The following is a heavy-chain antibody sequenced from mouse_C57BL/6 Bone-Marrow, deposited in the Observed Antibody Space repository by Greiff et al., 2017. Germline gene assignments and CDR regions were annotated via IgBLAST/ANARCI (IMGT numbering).Heavy chain of an antibody. Sequence: EVKLLESGGGLVQPGGSLKLSCAASGIDFSRYWMSWVRRAPGKGLEWIGEINPDSSTINYAPSLKDKFIISRDNAKNTLYLQMSKVRSEDTALYYCAGIYYDYYYFDYWGQGTTLTVSS. CDR1: GIDFSRYW. CDR2: INPDSSTI. V-gene: IGHV4-1*01. J-gene: IGHJ2*01. CDR3: AGIYYDYYYFDY. D-gene: IGHD2-4*01.